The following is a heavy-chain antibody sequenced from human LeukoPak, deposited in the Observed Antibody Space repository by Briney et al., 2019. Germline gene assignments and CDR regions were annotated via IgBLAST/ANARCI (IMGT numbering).Heavy chain of an antibody. CDR1: GYTFTSYG. Sequence: GASVKVSCKASGYTFTSYGISWVRQAPGQGLEWMGWISAYNGNTNYAQKLQGRVTMTTDTSTSTAYMELRSLRSDDTAAYYCARDSPFCSSTSCYSEDAFDIWGQGTMVTVSS. CDR3: ARDSPFCSSTSCYSEDAFDI. V-gene: IGHV1-18*01. D-gene: IGHD2-2*02. CDR2: ISAYNGNT. J-gene: IGHJ3*02.